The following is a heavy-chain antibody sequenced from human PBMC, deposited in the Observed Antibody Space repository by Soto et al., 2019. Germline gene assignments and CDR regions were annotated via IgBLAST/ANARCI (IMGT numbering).Heavy chain of an antibody. D-gene: IGHD3-10*02. Sequence: SQTLSLTCAISGDSVSSNTAAWNCIRQSPSRGLEWLGRTYDRSKWYNDYAVSVKSRITINPDTSKNQFSLQLNSVTPEDTAVYYCAREDDYDVTYYFDYWGQGTLVTVSS. CDR2: TYDRSKWYN. CDR1: GDSVSSNTAA. CDR3: AREDDYDVTYYFDY. J-gene: IGHJ4*02. V-gene: IGHV6-1*01.